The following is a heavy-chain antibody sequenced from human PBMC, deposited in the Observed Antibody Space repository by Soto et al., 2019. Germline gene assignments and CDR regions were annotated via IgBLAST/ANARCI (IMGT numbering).Heavy chain of an antibody. CDR2: ISAYNGNT. CDR1: GYTFTSYG. Sequence: ASVKVSCKASGYTFTSYGISWVRLAPGQGLEWLGWISAYNGNTNYAQKLQGRVTMTTDTSTSTAYMELRSLRSDDTAVYYCARDPEYYYDSSGYFRLYYYYYRMDVWGQGTTVTVSS. CDR3: ARDPEYYYDSSGYFRLYYYYYRMDV. V-gene: IGHV1-18*01. D-gene: IGHD3-22*01. J-gene: IGHJ6*02.